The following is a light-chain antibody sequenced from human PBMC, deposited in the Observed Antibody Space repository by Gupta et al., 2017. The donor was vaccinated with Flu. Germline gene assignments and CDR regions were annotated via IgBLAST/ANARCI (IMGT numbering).Light chain of an antibody. CDR3: QFLGT. J-gene: IGKJ1*01. V-gene: IGKV3-20*01. CDR2: SVL. CDR1: QSVSSND. Sequence: EILLTQSPGRLSLSPGERATLSCRASQSVSSNDLAWYQQKPGRAPRLLMYSVLSRATGIPDRFSGRGSGTHFTLTISRLEPEDCGGYYCQFLGTFGQGTKVEIK.